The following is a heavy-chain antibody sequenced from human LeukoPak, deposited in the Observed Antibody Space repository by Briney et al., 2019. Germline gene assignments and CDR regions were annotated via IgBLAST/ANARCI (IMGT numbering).Heavy chain of an antibody. CDR2: ISGSGGSP. CDR1: GVTFSSYA. CDR3: TALNYCSGGSCAPN. J-gene: IGHJ4*02. D-gene: IGHD2-15*01. Sequence: GGSLRLSCAASGVTFSSYAMSWVRQAPGKGLEWVSAISGSGGSPYYADSVKGRFTISRDNSKNTLYLQMNSLRAEDTAVYYCTALNYCSGGSCAPNWGQGTLVTVSS. V-gene: IGHV3-23*01.